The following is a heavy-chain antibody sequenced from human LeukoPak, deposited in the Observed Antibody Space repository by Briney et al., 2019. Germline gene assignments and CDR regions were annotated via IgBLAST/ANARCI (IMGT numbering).Heavy chain of an antibody. V-gene: IGHV4-4*07. D-gene: IGHD3-22*01. CDR1: GGSITSYY. CDR2: IHTSGST. CDR3: ARDRYYYDSSGYYYIDY. J-gene: IGHJ4*02. Sequence: SETLSLTCIVSGGSITSYYWSWIRQPAGKVLEWIGRIHTSGSTNYNPSLKSRVTMSGDTSKNQFSLKLSSVTAADTAVYYCARDRYYYDSSGYYYIDYWGQGTLVTVSS.